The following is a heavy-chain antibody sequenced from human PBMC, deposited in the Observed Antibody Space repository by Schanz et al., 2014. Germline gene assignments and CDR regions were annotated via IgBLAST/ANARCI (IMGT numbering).Heavy chain of an antibody. V-gene: IGHV3-66*01. J-gene: IGHJ4*02. CDR1: GFTVSSNY. CDR3: ARGGSSDWYGLFDS. CDR2: IYGGST. Sequence: EVQLVESGGGLVQPGGSLRLSCAASGFTVSSNYMSWVRQAPGKGLEWVSFIYGGSTYYTDSVKGRFTISRDNSKNTVFLQMNNLRAEDTAVYYCARGGSSDWYGLFDSWGPGTLVTVSS. D-gene: IGHD6-19*01.